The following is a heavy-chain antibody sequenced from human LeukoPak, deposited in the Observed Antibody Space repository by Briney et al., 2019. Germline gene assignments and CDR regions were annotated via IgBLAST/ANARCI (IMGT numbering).Heavy chain of an antibody. CDR2: IYYSGTT. V-gene: IGHV4-39*07. J-gene: IGHJ3*02. CDR1: GGSISSSSYY. D-gene: IGHD1-26*01. CDR3: ARLGGDDAFDI. Sequence: SETLSLTCTVSGGSISSSSYYWGWIRQPPGKGLESIGIIYYSGTTYYNPSLKSRVTISVDTSKNQFSLKLTSVTAADTAVYYCARLGGDDAFDIWGQGTMVTVSS.